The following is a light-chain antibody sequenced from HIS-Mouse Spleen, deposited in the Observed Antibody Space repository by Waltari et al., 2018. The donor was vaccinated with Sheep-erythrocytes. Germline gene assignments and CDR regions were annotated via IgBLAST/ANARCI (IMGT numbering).Light chain of an antibody. CDR1: SSNIGNNA. V-gene: IGLV1-36*01. J-gene: IGLJ3*02. Sequence: QSVLTQPPSVSEAPRQRVTISCSGSSSNIGNNAVNWYQQLPGKAPKLLIYYDDLLPSGVSDRFSGSKSGTSPSLAISGLQSEDEADYYCCSYAGSYTWVFGGGTKLTVL. CDR2: YDD. CDR3: CSYAGSYTWV.